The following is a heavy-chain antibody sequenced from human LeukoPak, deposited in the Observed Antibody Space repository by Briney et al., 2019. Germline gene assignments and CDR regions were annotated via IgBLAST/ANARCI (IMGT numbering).Heavy chain of an antibody. D-gene: IGHD6-13*01. V-gene: IGHV3-21*01. J-gene: IGHJ4*02. CDR1: GFTFSSYS. Sequence: PGGSLRLSCAASGFTFSSYSMNWVRQAPGKGLEWVSSISSSSSYIYYADSVKGRFTISRDNAKNSLYLQMNSLRADDTSVYYCARGRRIAAAGLYYFDYWGQGTLVTVSS. CDR3: ARGRRIAAAGLYYFDY. CDR2: ISSSSSYI.